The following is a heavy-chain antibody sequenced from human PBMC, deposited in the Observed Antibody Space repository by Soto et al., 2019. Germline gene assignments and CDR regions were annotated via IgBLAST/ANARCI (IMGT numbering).Heavy chain of an antibody. V-gene: IGHV3-30*03. Sequence: GGSLRLSCAASGITFSNYGMHWVRQAPGRGLEWLAVIAYDGSSKYYAESVRGRFTISRDNARNTVFLQMNSLRGEDTAVYYCARRGTAALGTSRNDNFDSWGQGALVTVSS. J-gene: IGHJ4*02. CDR1: GITFSNYG. CDR3: ARRGTAALGTSRNDNFDS. CDR2: IAYDGSSK. D-gene: IGHD1-1*01.